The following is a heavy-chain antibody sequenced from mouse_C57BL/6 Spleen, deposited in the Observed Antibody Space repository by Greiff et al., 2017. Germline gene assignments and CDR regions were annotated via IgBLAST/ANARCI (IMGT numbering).Heavy chain of an antibody. CDR2: IDPSDSYT. D-gene: IGHD1-1*01. J-gene: IGHJ3*01. Sequence: QVQLQQPGAELVMPGASVKLSCKASGYTFTSYWMHWVKQRPGQGLEWIGEIDPSDSYTNYNQKFKGKSTLTVDKSSSTAYMQLSSLTSEDSAVXYCARGRDYYGSSYWFAYWGQGTLVTVSA. CDR1: GYTFTSYW. CDR3: ARGRDYYGSSYWFAY. V-gene: IGHV1-69*01.